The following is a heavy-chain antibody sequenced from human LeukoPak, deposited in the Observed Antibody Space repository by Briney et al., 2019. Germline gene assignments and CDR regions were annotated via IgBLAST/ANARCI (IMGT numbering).Heavy chain of an antibody. D-gene: IGHD5-24*01. Sequence: PSETLSLTCTVSGGSISSSSYYWGWIRQPPGKGLEWIGSIYYSGSTYYNPSLKSRVTISVDTSKNQFSLRLNSVTAADTAMYYCARGRDGYNFLNRGEYYYFDYWGQGTLITVSS. J-gene: IGHJ4*02. CDR3: ARGRDGYNFLNRGEYYYFDY. CDR2: IYYSGST. CDR1: GGSISSSSYY. V-gene: IGHV4-39*07.